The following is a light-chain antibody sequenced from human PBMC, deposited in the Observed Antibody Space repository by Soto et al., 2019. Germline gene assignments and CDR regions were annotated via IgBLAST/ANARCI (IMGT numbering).Light chain of an antibody. J-gene: IGLJ3*02. CDR3: SSYTTSSTVV. CDR1: SSDVGVYNY. Sequence: QSALTQPASVSGSPGQSITISCIGTSSDVGVYNYVSWYQQHPGKAPKLMIYEVSNRPSGVSNRFSGSKSGTTASLTISGLQAGDEADYYCSSYTTSSTVVFGGGTKLTV. V-gene: IGLV2-14*01. CDR2: EVS.